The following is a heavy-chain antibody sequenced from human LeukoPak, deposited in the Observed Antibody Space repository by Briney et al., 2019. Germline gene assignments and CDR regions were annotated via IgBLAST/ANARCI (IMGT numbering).Heavy chain of an antibody. CDR2: ISSSSSTI. J-gene: IGHJ1*01. CDR1: GFTFSSYG. V-gene: IGHV3-48*01. D-gene: IGHD2-15*01. Sequence: GGSLRLSCAASGFTFSSYGMHWVRQAPGKGLEWVSYISSSSSTIYYADSVKGRFTISRDNAKNSLYLQMNSLRAEDTAVYYCARGGGTWAAEYFQHWGQGTLVTVSS. CDR3: ARGGGTWAAEYFQH.